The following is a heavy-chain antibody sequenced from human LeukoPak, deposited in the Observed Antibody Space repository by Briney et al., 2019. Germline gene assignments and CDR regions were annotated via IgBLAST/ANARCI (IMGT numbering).Heavy chain of an antibody. CDR3: ARVRPEYSSGSVVFDI. D-gene: IGHD6-25*01. Sequence: SETLSLTCAVSGGSISSGGYSWSWIRQPPGKGLEWIGYIYHSGSTYYNPSLKSRVTISVDRSKNQFSLKLSSVTAADTAVYYCARVRPEYSSGSVVFDIWGKGKRVPV. CDR2: IYHSGST. V-gene: IGHV4-30-2*01. CDR1: GGSISSGGYS. J-gene: IGHJ3*02.